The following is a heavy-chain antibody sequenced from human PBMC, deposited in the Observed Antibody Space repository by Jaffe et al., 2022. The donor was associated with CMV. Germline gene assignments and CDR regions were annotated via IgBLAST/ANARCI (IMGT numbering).Heavy chain of an antibody. CDR3: TTALRYFDWSTPLRSFFDY. J-gene: IGHJ4*02. D-gene: IGHD3-9*01. V-gene: IGHV3-15*01. CDR2: IKSKTDGGTT. Sequence: EVQLVESGGGLVKPGGSLRLSCAASGFTFSNAWMSWVRQAPGKGLEWVGRIKSKTDGGTTDYAAPVKGRFTISRDDSKNTLYLQMNSLKTEDTAVYYCTTALRYFDWSTPLRSFFDYWGQGTLVTVSS. CDR1: GFTFSNAW.